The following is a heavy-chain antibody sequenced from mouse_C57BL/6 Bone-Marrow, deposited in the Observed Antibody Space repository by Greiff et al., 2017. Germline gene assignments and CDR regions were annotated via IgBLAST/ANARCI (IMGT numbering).Heavy chain of an antibody. J-gene: IGHJ4*01. CDR2: IDPETGGT. V-gene: IGHV1-15*01. CDR1: GYTFTDYE. CDR3: AREAYYVAMDY. D-gene: IGHD1-1*01. Sequence: VQLQQSGAELVRPGASVTLSCKASGYTFTDYEMHWVKQTPVHGLEWIGAIDPETGGTAYNQKFKGKAILTVDKSSSTAYMQLSSLTSEDSAVYYCAREAYYVAMDYWGQGTSVTVSS.